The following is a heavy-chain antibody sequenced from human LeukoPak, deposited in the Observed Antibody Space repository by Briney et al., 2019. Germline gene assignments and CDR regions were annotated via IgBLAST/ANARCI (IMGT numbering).Heavy chain of an antibody. V-gene: IGHV4-30-4*01. CDR2: IYYSGST. CDR3: ARALSPVYFDY. Sequence: PSETLSLTCTVSGGSISSGDYYWSWICQPPGKGLEWIGYIYYSGSTYYNPSLKSRVTISVDTSKNQFSLKLSSVTAADTAVYYCARALSPVYFDYWGQGTLVTVSS. J-gene: IGHJ4*02. CDR1: GGSISSGDYY.